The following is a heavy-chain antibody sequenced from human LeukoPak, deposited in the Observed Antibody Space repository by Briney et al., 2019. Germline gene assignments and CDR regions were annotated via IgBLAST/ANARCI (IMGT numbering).Heavy chain of an antibody. CDR3: ARGGLGSSFDN. CDR2: ISGSGGST. V-gene: IGHV3-23*01. J-gene: IGHJ4*02. D-gene: IGHD6-19*01. Sequence: GGSLRLSGAASGFTFSSYALSWVRQAPGKGLECVSGISGSGGSTYSADSLKGRFTISRDNSKNTLYLQINSLRADDTAVFYCARGGLGSSFDNWGQGTLVTVSS. CDR1: GFTFSSYA.